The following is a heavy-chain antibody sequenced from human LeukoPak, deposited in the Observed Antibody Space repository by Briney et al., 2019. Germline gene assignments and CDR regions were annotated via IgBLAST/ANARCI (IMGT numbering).Heavy chain of an antibody. Sequence: SETPSLTCAVYGGSFSGYYWSWIRQPPGKGLEWIGEINHSGSTNYNPSLKSRVTISVDTSKNQFSLKLSSVTAADTAVYYCARVSTTAIDYWGQGTLVTVSS. D-gene: IGHD4-11*01. J-gene: IGHJ4*02. V-gene: IGHV4-34*01. CDR3: ARVSTTAIDY. CDR1: GGSFSGYY. CDR2: INHSGST.